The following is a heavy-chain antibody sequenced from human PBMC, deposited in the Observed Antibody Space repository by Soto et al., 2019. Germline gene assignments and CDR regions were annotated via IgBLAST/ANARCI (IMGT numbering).Heavy chain of an antibody. D-gene: IGHD3-22*01. CDR3: ARRLYYDSSGFEGGGMDV. Sequence: SETLSLTCTVSGGSISSGGYYWGWIRQTPRKELEWVGSIYYSGSTYYNPSLKSRVTISVDTSKNQFSLKLSSVTAADTAVYYCARRLYYDSSGFEGGGMDVWGQGTTVTAP. CDR2: IYYSGST. V-gene: IGHV4-39*01. J-gene: IGHJ6*02. CDR1: GGSISSGGYY.